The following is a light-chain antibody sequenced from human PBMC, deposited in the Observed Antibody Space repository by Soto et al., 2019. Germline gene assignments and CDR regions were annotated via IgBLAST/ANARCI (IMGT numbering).Light chain of an antibody. CDR2: EVT. CDR1: SSDGGGYNY. Sequence: QSALTQPPSSSGSPGQSVTISCTGTSSDGGGYNYVSWYQQHPGKAPKLMIYEVTKRPSGVPDRFSGSKSANTASLTVSGLQAEDEADYYCSSYGGGNNLLFGGGTKLTVL. V-gene: IGLV2-8*01. CDR3: SSYGGGNNLL. J-gene: IGLJ2*01.